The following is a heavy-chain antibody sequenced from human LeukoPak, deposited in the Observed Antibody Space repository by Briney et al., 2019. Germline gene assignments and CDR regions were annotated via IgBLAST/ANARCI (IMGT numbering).Heavy chain of an antibody. J-gene: IGHJ5*02. V-gene: IGHV4-39*01. D-gene: IGHD1-26*01. CDR3: ARQAIAGAMESWFDP. Sequence: SETLCLTCTASGGSINSPNYYWGWIRQPPGKGLEWIGSIYYTGSTNYNPSLRIRVTISVDTSKHQFSLKLTSVTAPDTAIYYCARQAIAGAMESWFDPWDQGTLVTASS. CDR2: IYYTGST. CDR1: GGSINSPNYY.